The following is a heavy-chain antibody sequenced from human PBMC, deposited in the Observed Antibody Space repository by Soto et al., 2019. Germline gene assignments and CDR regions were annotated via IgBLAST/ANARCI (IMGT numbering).Heavy chain of an antibody. CDR1: GFTFSSYS. CDR2: ISSSSSYI. V-gene: IGHV3-21*01. Sequence: GGSLRLSCAASGFTFSSYSMNWVRQAPGKGLEWVSSISSSSSYIYYADSVKGRFTISRDNAKNSLYLQMNSLRAEDTAVYYCARETYYYGSGSYYRSLYYYYYGMDVCGQGTTVTVSS. D-gene: IGHD3-10*01. CDR3: ARETYYYGSGSYYRSLYYYYYGMDV. J-gene: IGHJ6*02.